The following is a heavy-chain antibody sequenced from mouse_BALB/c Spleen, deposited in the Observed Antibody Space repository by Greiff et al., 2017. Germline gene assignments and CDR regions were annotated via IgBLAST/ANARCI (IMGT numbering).Heavy chain of an antibody. V-gene: IGHV2-9*02. J-gene: IGHJ3*01. CDR2: IWAGGST. D-gene: IGHD1-1*01. CDR1: GFSLTSYG. CDR3: ARGGAYYGSSPWFAY. Sequence: VMLVESGPGLVAPSQSLSITCTVSGFSLTSYGVHWVRQPPGKGLEWLGVIWAGGSTNYNSALMSRLSISKDNSKSQVFLKMNSLQTDDTAMYYCARGGAYYGSSPWFAYWGQGTLVTVSA.